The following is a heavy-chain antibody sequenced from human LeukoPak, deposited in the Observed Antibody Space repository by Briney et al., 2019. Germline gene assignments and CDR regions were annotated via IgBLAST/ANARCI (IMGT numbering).Heavy chain of an antibody. D-gene: IGHD3-10*01. J-gene: IGHJ1*01. CDR3: AKGELLSH. CDR2: ISYDGSNK. V-gene: IGHV3-30*18. CDR1: GFTFSSYG. Sequence: GGSLRLSCAASGFTFSSYGMHWVRQAPGKGLEWVAVISYDGSNKYYADSVKGRFTISRDNSKNTLYLQMNSLRAEDTAVYYCAKGELLSHWGQGTLVTVSS.